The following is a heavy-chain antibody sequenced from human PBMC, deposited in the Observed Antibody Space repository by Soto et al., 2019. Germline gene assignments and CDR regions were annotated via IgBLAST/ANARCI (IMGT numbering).Heavy chain of an antibody. V-gene: IGHV1-69*02. Sequence: QVQLVQSGAEVKKPGSSVKVSCKASGGTFSSYTISWVRQAPGQGLEWMGRIIPILGIANYAQKFQGRVTITADKSTSTAYMELSSLRSEDTAVYYCARQPLEMATTRNMYYFDYWGQGTLVTVSS. D-gene: IGHD1-1*01. J-gene: IGHJ4*02. CDR3: ARQPLEMATTRNMYYFDY. CDR1: GGTFSSYT. CDR2: IIPILGIA.